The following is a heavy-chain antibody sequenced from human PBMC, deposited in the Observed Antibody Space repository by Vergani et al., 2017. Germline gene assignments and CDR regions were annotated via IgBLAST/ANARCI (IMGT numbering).Heavy chain of an antibody. D-gene: IGHD6-13*01. CDR3: ARAARVRVFNRYYFDY. Sequence: QVQLQQWGAGLLKPSETLSLTCAVYGGSFSGYYWSWIRQPPGKGLEWIGEINHSGSTNYNPSLKSRVTISVDTSKNQFSLKLSSVTAADTAVYYCARAARVRVFNRYYFDYWGQGTLVTVSS. J-gene: IGHJ4*02. V-gene: IGHV4-34*01. CDR1: GGSFSGYY. CDR2: INHSGST.